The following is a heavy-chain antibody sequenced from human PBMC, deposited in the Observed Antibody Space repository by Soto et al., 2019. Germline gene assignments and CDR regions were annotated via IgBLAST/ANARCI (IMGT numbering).Heavy chain of an antibody. CDR3: ARDIAAAGTWDY. CDR1: GYTFTSYH. D-gene: IGHD6-13*01. J-gene: IGHJ4*02. Sequence: ASVKVSCKASGYTFTSYHMHWVRQAPGQGLEWMGIINPSGGSTSYAQKFQGRVTMTGDTSTSTVYMELSSLRSEDTAVYYCARDIAAAGTWDYWGQGTLVTVSS. CDR2: INPSGGST. V-gene: IGHV1-46*03.